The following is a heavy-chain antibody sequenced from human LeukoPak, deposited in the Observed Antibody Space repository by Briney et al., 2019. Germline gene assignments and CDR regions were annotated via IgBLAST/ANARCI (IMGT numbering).Heavy chain of an antibody. CDR3: ARGNVVVIQPSIVHWFDP. D-gene: IGHD3-22*01. V-gene: IGHV4-59*01. Sequence: SETLSLTCTVSGGSISSYYWSWIRQPPVKGLELIGYIYYCGSTNYNPSLKSRVTISVDTSKNQFSLKLSSVTAADTAVYYCARGNVVVIQPSIVHWFDPWGQGTLVTVSS. CDR2: IYYCGST. J-gene: IGHJ5*02. CDR1: GGSISSYY.